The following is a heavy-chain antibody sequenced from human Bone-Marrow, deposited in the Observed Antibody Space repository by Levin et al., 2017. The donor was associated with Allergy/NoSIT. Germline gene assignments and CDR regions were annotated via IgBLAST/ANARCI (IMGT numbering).Heavy chain of an antibody. CDR2: IYSIGTT. D-gene: IGHD6-19*01. V-gene: IGHV4-30-4*01. CDR1: GASITSADYF. J-gene: IGHJ4*02. Sequence: SQTLSLTCAVSGASITSADYFWSWIRQSPGKGLEWIGFIYSIGTTHYNPSLKSRPNISLDTSKNRISLNLSSVTAADTAVYFCGGSPYTSGWFVASWGQGTLVTVSS. CDR3: GGSPYTSGWFVAS.